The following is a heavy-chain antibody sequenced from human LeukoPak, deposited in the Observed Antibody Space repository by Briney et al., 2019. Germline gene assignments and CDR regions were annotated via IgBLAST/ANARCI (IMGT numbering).Heavy chain of an antibody. D-gene: IGHD1-26*01. Sequence: GGSLRLSCAASGFTVSSNYMSWVRQAPGKGLEWVSVIYSGGSTYYADSVKGRFTISRDNSKNTLYLQMNSLRAKDTAVYYCAKERSGSYYDGLDWFDPWGQGTLVTVSS. V-gene: IGHV3-53*01. CDR2: IYSGGST. CDR3: AKERSGSYYDGLDWFDP. J-gene: IGHJ5*02. CDR1: GFTVSSNY.